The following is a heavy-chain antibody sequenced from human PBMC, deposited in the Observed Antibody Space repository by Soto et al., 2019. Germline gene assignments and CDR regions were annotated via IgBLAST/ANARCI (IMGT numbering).Heavy chain of an antibody. CDR2: ISGSAGST. J-gene: IGHJ3*02. CDR1: GFTFRSYA. D-gene: IGHD1-7*01. Sequence: EVQLLESGGGLVQPGGSLRLSCAASGFTFRSYAMNWVRQAPGKGLEWVAAISGSAGSTYYADSVKGRFTISRDSSNNQLYLQMNSLRAEHTAVYYCVKGNSWSPALVLDIWGQGTMVTVPS. CDR3: VKGNSWSPALVLDI. V-gene: IGHV3-23*01.